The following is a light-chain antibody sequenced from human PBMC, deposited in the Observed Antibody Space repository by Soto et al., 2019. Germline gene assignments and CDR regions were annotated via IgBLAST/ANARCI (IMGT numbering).Light chain of an antibody. CDR2: EVT. CDR1: SSDVGGYNF. J-gene: IGLJ1*01. Sequence: QSALTQPPSASGSRGQSVTISCTGTSSDVGGYNFVSWYQQHPGKAPKVILYEVTKRPSGVPDRFSGSKSGNTASLPVSGLQTEDEAHYYCSSYAGSKNRYVFGTGTKLTVL. V-gene: IGLV2-8*01. CDR3: SSYAGSKNRYV.